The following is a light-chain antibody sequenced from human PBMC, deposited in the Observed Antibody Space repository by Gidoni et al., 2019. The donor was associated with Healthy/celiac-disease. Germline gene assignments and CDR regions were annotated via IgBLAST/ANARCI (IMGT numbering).Light chain of an antibody. CDR2: DAS. V-gene: IGKV3-11*01. CDR3: QQRSNWPPT. J-gene: IGKJ3*01. Sequence: EIVLTQSPATLSLSPGERATPACRASQRVSSYLAWYQQKPGQAPRLLIYDASNRATGSPARFSGSGSGTDFTLTISSLEPEDFAVYYCQQRSNWPPTFXPXTKVDIK. CDR1: QRVSSY.